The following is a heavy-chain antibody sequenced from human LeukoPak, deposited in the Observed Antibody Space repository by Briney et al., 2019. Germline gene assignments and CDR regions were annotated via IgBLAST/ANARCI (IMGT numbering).Heavy chain of an antibody. J-gene: IGHJ4*02. CDR1: GFAFSSYS. Sequence: PGGSLRLSCAASGFAFSSYSMNWVRQAPGKGREWVSSIISSSIYIYYADSVKGRFTISRDNPKNSRYLQMNILRAENTPVYYCARDPQYCSGGSCYSFDYWGQGTLATVSS. CDR3: ARDPQYCSGGSCYSFDY. D-gene: IGHD2-15*01. CDR2: IISSSIYI. V-gene: IGHV3-21*01.